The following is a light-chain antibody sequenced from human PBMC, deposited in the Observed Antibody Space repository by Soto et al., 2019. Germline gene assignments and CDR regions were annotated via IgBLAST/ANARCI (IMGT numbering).Light chain of an antibody. CDR3: SSYAGSSNV. CDR2: EVT. Sequence: QSALTQPPSASGSPGQSVTISCTGTSSDIGAYDYVSWYQQHPGKAPKLIIYEVTKRPSGVPDRFSGSKSGNTASLTVSGLQAEDEADYYCSSYAGSSNVFGTGTKVTV. J-gene: IGLJ1*01. CDR1: SSDIGAYDY. V-gene: IGLV2-8*01.